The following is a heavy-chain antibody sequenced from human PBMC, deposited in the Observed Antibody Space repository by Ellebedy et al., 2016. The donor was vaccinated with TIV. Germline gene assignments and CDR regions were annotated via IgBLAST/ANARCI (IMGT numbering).Heavy chain of an antibody. CDR3: ARGLIFRGLIITRFDP. J-gene: IGHJ5*02. V-gene: IGHV1-2*02. D-gene: IGHD3-10*01. CDR1: GYTFDNYY. CDR2: INPNSGGV. Sequence: AASVKVSCKASGYTFDNYYIHWVRQAPGQGLEWMGWINPNSGGVKFAQRFQGRVSMTRETSMKTVFMQLSSLKSDDTAVYYCARGLIFRGLIITRFDPWGQGTLVTVSS.